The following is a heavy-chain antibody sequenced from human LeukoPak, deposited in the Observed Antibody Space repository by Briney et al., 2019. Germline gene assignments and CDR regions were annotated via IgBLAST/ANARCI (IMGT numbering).Heavy chain of an antibody. CDR1: GFTFSSYG. J-gene: IGHJ4*02. CDR2: IHYDASNN. V-gene: IGHV3-30*02. D-gene: IGHD6-6*01. CDR3: ATSPGLGYSSSLTGVDY. Sequence: GGSLRLSCAASGFTFSSYGMHWVRQAPGKGLESVAFIHYDASNNYYADSVKGRFTLSRDNSKNTLYLQMNSLRAEDTAVYYCATSPGLGYSSSLTGVDYWGQGTLVTVSS.